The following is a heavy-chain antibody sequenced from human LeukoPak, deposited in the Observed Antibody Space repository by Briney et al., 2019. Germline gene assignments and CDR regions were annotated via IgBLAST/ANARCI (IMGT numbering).Heavy chain of an antibody. CDR3: ARVWKRYDAFDI. V-gene: IGHV1-46*01. J-gene: IGHJ3*02. CDR1: GYTFTSYY. CDR2: INPSGGST. Sequence: VASVNVSCKASGYTFTSYYMHWVRQAPGQGLEWMGIINPSGGSTSYAQKFQGRVTMTRDTSTSTVYMELSSLRSEDTAVYYCARVWKRYDAFDIWGQGTMVTVSS. D-gene: IGHD1-1*01.